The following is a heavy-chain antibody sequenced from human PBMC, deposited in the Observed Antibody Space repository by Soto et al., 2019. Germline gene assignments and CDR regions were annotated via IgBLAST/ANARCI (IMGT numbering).Heavy chain of an antibody. J-gene: IGHJ5*02. CDR3: ARGPYQNWFEP. D-gene: IGHD2-2*01. Sequence: SLKVACKTAGYTFSSYTISCGRQAPGQGLEWMGRIIPILGIANYAQKFQGRVTITADKSTSTAYMELSSLRSEDTAAYYCARGPYQNWFEPWGQGTLVTVSS. CDR2: IIPILGIA. CDR1: GYTFSSYT. V-gene: IGHV1-69*02.